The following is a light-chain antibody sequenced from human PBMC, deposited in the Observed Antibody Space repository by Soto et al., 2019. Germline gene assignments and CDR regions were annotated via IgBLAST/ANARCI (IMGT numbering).Light chain of an antibody. CDR2: GNS. V-gene: IGLV1-40*01. CDR3: QSYDSSLSGSV. J-gene: IGLJ3*02. CDR1: SSNIGAGYD. Sequence: QSVLTQPPSVSGAPGQRVTISCTGSSSNIGAGYDVHWYQQLPGTAPKLLIYGNSNRPSGVPDRFSGSKSGTSASLAITGAQAGGGADYYCQSYDSSLSGSVFGGGTKLTVL.